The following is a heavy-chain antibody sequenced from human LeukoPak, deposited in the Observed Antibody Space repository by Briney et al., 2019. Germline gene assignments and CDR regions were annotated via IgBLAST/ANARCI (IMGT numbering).Heavy chain of an antibody. CDR1: GFTFSNYW. Sequence: GGSLRLSCAASGFTFSNYWMSWVRRAPGKGLEWVANIKHDGSERYYVDSVEGRFTISRDNAKNSLYLQMNSLRAEDTAVYYCAREAGGYFDYWGQGTLVTVSS. J-gene: IGHJ4*02. D-gene: IGHD3-10*01. CDR2: IKHDGSER. CDR3: AREAGGYFDY. V-gene: IGHV3-7*01.